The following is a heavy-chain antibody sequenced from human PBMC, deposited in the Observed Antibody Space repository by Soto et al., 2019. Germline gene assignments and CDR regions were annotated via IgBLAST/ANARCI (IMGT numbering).Heavy chain of an antibody. CDR1: GFTFSSYA. D-gene: IGHD2-15*01. V-gene: IGHV3-23*01. J-gene: IGHJ4*02. CDR3: ARLYCSGGACYYFDY. CDR2: ISGSGGST. Sequence: GGSLRLSCAASGFTFSSYALTWVRQAPGKGLEWVSAISGSGGSTYYADSVKGRFPISRDNSKNTLYLQMNSLRAEDTAVYYCARLYCSGGACYYFDYRGQGTSVTVSS.